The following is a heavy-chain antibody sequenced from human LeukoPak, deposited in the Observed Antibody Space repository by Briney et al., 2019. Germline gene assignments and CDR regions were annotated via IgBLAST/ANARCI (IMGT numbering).Heavy chain of an antibody. V-gene: IGHV3-33*01. J-gene: IGHJ4*02. Sequence: PGRSLRLSCAASGFTFSSYGMHWVRQAPGKGLGWVAVIWYDGSNKYYADSVKGRFTISRDNSKNTLYLQMNSLRAEDTAVYYCARDLGYSYGSTTFDYWGQGTLVTVSS. CDR1: GFTFSSYG. CDR2: IWYDGSNK. D-gene: IGHD5-18*01. CDR3: ARDLGYSYGSTTFDY.